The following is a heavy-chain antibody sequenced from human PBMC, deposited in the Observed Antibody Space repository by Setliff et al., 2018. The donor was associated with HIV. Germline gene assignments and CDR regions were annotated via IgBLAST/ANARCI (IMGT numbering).Heavy chain of an antibody. CDR3: AIDPGADGYPSGYAFDI. D-gene: IGHD2-21*01. CDR2: IIPIFGTA. J-gene: IGHJ3*02. V-gene: IGHV1-69*13. CDR1: GGTFSSYA. Sequence: SVKVSCKASGGTFSSYAISWVRQAPGQGLQWMGGIIPIFGTANYAQNFQGRVTITADESTTTAYMELSSLRTEDTAVYYCAIDPGADGYPSGYAFDIWGQGTMVTVSS.